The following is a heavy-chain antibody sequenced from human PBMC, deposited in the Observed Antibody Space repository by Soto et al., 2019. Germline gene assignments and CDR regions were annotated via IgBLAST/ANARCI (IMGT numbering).Heavy chain of an antibody. J-gene: IGHJ4*02. D-gene: IGHD5-12*01. CDR3: ARVHISGHGVDY. CDR1: GYSISSGYY. CDR2: ISHSGST. V-gene: IGHV4-38-2*01. Sequence: SETLSLTCAVSGYSISSGYYWAWIRQPPGQGLEWFGSISHSGSTYYNLSPKSRVTISVHTSKNQFSLDLTSVTAADTAIYYCARVHISGHGVDYWGQGTLVTVSS.